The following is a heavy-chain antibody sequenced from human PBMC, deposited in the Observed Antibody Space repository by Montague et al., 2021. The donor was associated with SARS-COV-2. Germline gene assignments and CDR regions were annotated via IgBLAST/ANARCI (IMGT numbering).Heavy chain of an antibody. Sequence: SETLSLTCTVSNYSVSSGYYWGWIRQFPGKGLEWICFKFHSGSTXXNPXXXSRVITSVDTSKNQVSLKLRSVSAADTAVYYCARGVVGPTVLFLEYWGQGILVAVSS. CDR3: ARGVVGPTVLFLEY. CDR2: KFHSGST. V-gene: IGHV4-38-2*02. D-gene: IGHD1-26*01. J-gene: IGHJ4*02. CDR1: NYSVSSGYY.